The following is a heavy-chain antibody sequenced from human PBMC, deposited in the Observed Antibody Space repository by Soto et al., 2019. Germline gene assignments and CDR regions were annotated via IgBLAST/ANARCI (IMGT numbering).Heavy chain of an antibody. CDR3: ARVRGLGGYCSGGSCYYYYYGMDV. D-gene: IGHD2-15*01. J-gene: IGHJ6*02. CDR2: MNPNSGNT. Sequence: QVQLVQSGAEVKKPGASVKVSCKASGYTFTSYDINWVRQATGQGLEWMGWMNPNSGNTGYAQKFQGRVTMTRNTSLSTAXXEXSXXRSEDTAVYYCARVRGLGGYCSGGSCYYYYYGMDVWGQGTTVTVSS. CDR1: GYTFTSYD. V-gene: IGHV1-8*01.